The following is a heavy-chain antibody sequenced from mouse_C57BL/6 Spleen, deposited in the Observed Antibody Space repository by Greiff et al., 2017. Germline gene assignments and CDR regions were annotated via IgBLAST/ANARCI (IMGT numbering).Heavy chain of an antibody. CDR1: GYTFTSYW. D-gene: IGHD2-4*01. CDR3: ARRGDYDVHYAMDY. V-gene: IGHV1-69*01. Sequence: QVQLQQPGAELVMPGASVKLSCKASGYTFTSYWMHWVKQRPGQGLEWIGEIDPSDSYTNYNQKFKGKSTLTVDKSSSTAYMQLSSLTSEDSAVEYCARRGDYDVHYAMDYWGQGTSVTVSS. J-gene: IGHJ4*01. CDR2: IDPSDSYT.